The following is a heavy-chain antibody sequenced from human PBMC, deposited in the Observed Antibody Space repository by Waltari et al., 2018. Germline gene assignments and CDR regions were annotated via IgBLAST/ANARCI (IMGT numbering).Heavy chain of an antibody. Sequence: EVQLVESGGGLIQPGGSLRLSCAASGFTVSSTYMSWVRQAPGKGLEWVSVIYSGGNTYYADSVDGRFTISRDNSKNTLYLQMNSLRADDTAVYYCARDPGGRYYFDYWGQGSLVTVSS. D-gene: IGHD1-26*01. CDR1: GFTVSSTY. CDR3: ARDPGGRYYFDY. V-gene: IGHV3-53*01. J-gene: IGHJ4*02. CDR2: IYSGGNT.